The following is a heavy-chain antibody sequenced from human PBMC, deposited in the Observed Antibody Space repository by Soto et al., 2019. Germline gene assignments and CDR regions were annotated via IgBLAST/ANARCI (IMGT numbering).Heavy chain of an antibody. CDR1: GGSISSSSYY. Sequence: SETLSLTCTVSGGSISSSSYYWGWIRQPPGKGLEWIGSIYYSGSTYYNPSLKSRVTISVDTSKNQFSLKLSSVTAADTAVYYCARHLIAVAGEVPTRFDYWGQGTLVTVSS. D-gene: IGHD6-19*01. CDR3: ARHLIAVAGEVPTRFDY. CDR2: IYYSGST. J-gene: IGHJ4*02. V-gene: IGHV4-39*01.